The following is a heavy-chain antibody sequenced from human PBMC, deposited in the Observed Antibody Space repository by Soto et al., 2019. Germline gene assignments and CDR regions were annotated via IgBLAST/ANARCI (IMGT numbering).Heavy chain of an antibody. CDR1: GYTFSGYY. J-gene: IGHJ4*02. Sequence: QVQLVQSGAEVKKPGASVKVSCKASGYTFSGYYMHWLRQAPGQGLEWMGWINTLSGDTSFPQKFQGRLAMTRDTSIDTAFMEVSRLTSDDTAIYYCARSLLKVILPLGYWGQGTLVSVSS. CDR3: ARSLLKVILPLGY. V-gene: IGHV1-2*02. CDR2: INTLSGDT. D-gene: IGHD3-3*02.